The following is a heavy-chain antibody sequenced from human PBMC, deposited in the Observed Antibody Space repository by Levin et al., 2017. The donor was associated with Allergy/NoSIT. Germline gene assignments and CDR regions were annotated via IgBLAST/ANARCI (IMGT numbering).Heavy chain of an antibody. J-gene: IGHJ3*02. D-gene: IGHD2-21*02. Sequence: PSQTLSLTCAVSGGSISSGGYSWSWIRQPPGKGLEWIGYIYHSGSTYYNPSLKSRVTISVDRSKNQFSLKLSSVTAADTAVYYCARADVAGDSPDSREAFDSWGQGTMVTVSS. CDR3: ARADVAGDSPDSREAFDS. CDR2: IYHSGST. CDR1: GGSISSGGYS. V-gene: IGHV4-30-2*01.